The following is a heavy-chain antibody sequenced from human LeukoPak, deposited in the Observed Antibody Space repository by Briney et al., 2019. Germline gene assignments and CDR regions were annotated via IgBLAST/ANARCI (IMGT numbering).Heavy chain of an antibody. J-gene: IGHJ4*02. Sequence: GGSLRLSCAVSGFTFSDYWMHWVRQASGKGLVWISRINSDGSVTDYADSVKGRFTISRDNAKNTLYLQMNSLITEDTALYYCTRSFGGSGDYWGQGTLVTVSS. V-gene: IGHV3-74*01. D-gene: IGHD4-23*01. CDR3: TRSFGGSGDY. CDR2: INSDGSVT. CDR1: GFTFSDYW.